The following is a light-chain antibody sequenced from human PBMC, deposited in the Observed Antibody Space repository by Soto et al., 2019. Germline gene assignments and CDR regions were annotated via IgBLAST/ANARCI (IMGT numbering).Light chain of an antibody. V-gene: IGKV2-29*03. CDR3: MQCIHLPWT. Sequence: DIVMTQTPLSLSVTPGQTASISCKSSQSLLYRAGKTYLYRYFQKPGQPPPLLIYEVSSRFAGVPDRFSGSGSGTDFTLTISRVEAEDVGVYYCMQCIHLPWTFGQGTKVEIK. J-gene: IGKJ1*01. CDR1: QSLLYRAGKTY. CDR2: EVS.